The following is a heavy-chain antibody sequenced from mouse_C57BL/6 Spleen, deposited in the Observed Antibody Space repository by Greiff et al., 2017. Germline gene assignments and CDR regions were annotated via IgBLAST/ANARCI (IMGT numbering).Heavy chain of an antibody. CDR1: GYTFTSYT. CDR2: INPSSGYT. Sequence: QVQLQQSGAELARPGASVKMSCKASGYTFTSYTMHWVKQRPGQGLEWIGYINPSSGYTKYNQKFKDKATSTADKSSSTAYMRLSSLTSEDSAVYYCARSDDGYYPAWFADWGQGTLVTVSA. CDR3: ARSDDGYYPAWFAD. J-gene: IGHJ3*01. V-gene: IGHV1-4*01. D-gene: IGHD2-3*01.